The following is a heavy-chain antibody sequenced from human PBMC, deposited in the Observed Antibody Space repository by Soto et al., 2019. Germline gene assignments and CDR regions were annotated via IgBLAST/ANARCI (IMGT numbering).Heavy chain of an antibody. J-gene: IGHJ4*02. CDR3: ARCHDDSSGYSD. D-gene: IGHD3-22*01. CDR1: GFTFSSYG. V-gene: IGHV3-30*03. Sequence: QVQLVESEGGVVQPGRSLRLSCAASGFTFSSYGMHWVRQAPGKGLEWVAVISYDGSNKYYADSVKGRFTISRDNSKNTLDLLMNSLRAEDTGVYYCARCHDDSSGYSDWGQGTLVTVSS. CDR2: ISYDGSNK.